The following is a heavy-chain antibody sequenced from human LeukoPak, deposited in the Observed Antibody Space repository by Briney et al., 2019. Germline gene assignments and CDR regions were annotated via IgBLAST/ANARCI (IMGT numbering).Heavy chain of an antibody. J-gene: IGHJ6*02. Sequence: PGGSLRLSCAASGYSFNDYAMHWVRQAPDKGLEWVAAIWYDGSNKYYADSVKGRFTISRDNAKNSLYLQMNSLRAEDTAVYYCARDTTMGIAVAGTYGMDVWGQGTTVTVSS. CDR2: IWYDGSNK. D-gene: IGHD6-19*01. V-gene: IGHV3-33*01. CDR1: GYSFNDYA. CDR3: ARDTTMGIAVAGTYGMDV.